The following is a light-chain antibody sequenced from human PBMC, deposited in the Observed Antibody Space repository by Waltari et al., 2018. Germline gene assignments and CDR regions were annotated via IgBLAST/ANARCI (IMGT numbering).Light chain of an antibody. CDR2: DVY. CDR3: SSYTINIVI. Sequence: QSALTQPASVSGSPGQSITISCTGTTSDSVSWYQLHPGKAPKLIIYDVYNRPSGVSNRFSGSKSGNTASLTISGLQAEDEADYYCSSYTINIVIFGGGTKLTVL. CDR1: TSDS. V-gene: IGLV2-14*03. J-gene: IGLJ2*01.